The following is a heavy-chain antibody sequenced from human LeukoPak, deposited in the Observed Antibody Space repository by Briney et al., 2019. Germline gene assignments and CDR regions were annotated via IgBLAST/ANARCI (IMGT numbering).Heavy chain of an antibody. D-gene: IGHD2-15*01. CDR1: GGSISSGGYS. CDR2: IYHSGST. V-gene: IGHV4-30-2*01. J-gene: IGHJ4*02. Sequence: SETLSLTCAVSGGSISSGGYSWSWIRQPPGKGLEWIGYIYHSGSTYYNPSLKSRVTISVDRSKNQFSLKLSSVTAADTAVYYCASTSYCSGGSCLDYWGQGTLVTVSS. CDR3: ASTSYCSGGSCLDY.